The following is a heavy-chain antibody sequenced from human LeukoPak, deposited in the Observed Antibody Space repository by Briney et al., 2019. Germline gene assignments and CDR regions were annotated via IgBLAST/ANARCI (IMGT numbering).Heavy chain of an antibody. V-gene: IGHV1-18*01. Sequence: ASVKVSCKASGCTFTSYGITWVRQAPGQGLEWMGWISVYNGDTNYAQKLQGRVTMTTDTSTSTAYMELRSLRSDDTAVYYCARGIVVAVQYYFDYWGQGTLVTVSS. J-gene: IGHJ4*02. CDR2: ISVYNGDT. D-gene: IGHD2-15*01. CDR1: GCTFTSYG. CDR3: ARGIVVAVQYYFDY.